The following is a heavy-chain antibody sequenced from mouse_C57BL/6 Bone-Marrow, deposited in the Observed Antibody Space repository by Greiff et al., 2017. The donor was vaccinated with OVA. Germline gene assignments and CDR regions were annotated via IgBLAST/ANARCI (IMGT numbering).Heavy chain of an antibody. J-gene: IGHJ2*01. Sequence: VQLQQSGAELVKPGASVKLSCKASGYTFTSYWMHWVKQRPGRGLEWIGRIDPNSGGTKYNEKFKSKATLTVDKPSSTAYMQLSSLTSEDSAVYDCARRQLRLPYYFDYWGQGTTLTVSS. CDR1: GYTFTSYW. V-gene: IGHV1-72*01. CDR3: ARRQLRLPYYFDY. D-gene: IGHD3-2*02. CDR2: IDPNSGGT.